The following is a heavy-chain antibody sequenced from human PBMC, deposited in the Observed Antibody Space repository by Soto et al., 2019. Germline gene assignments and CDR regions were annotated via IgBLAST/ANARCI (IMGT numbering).Heavy chain of an antibody. J-gene: IGHJ4*02. CDR2: IIPSLGIA. D-gene: IGHD2-8*01. CDR1: GYTFTSYY. V-gene: IGHV1-46*01. Sequence: ASVKVSCKASGYTFTSYYMHWVRQAPGQGLEWMGIIIPSLGIANYAQNLQGRVTMTTDTSTTTAYMELRSLRSDDTAVYYCALLSYCTTVTCFYLDYWGQGTPVTVSS. CDR3: ALLSYCTTVTCFYLDY.